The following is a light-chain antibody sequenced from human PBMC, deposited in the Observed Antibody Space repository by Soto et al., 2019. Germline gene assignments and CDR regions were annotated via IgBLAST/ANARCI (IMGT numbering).Light chain of an antibody. CDR1: SRDIGTYDL. Sequence: QSVLIQPASVSGSPRQSITISCTGTSRDIGTYDLVSWYQQHPGKVPKLIIYEATKRPSGVSSRFSGSKSGTTASLTISGLQAEDEADYYCCSYAGYTTYAFGSGTKVTVL. V-gene: IGLV2-23*01. J-gene: IGLJ1*01. CDR3: CSYAGYTTYA. CDR2: EAT.